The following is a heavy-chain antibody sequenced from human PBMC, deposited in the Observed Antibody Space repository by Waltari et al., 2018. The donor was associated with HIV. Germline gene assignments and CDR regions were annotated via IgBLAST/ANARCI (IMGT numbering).Heavy chain of an antibody. CDR3: ARDFDARLTGTPSGAMDV. D-gene: IGHD1-7*01. V-gene: IGHV3-11*01. CDR1: GVTLSDSY. CDR2: ISGSDSST. J-gene: IGHJ6*02. Sequence: VQLVESGGGLVKPGGSLRLSCAASGVTLSDSYMNWLRQAPGRGLEWVSYISGSDSSTYYADSVKGRLTISRDNPKNTLYLQLNSLRAEDTAVYYCARDFDARLTGTPSGAMDVWGQGTTVTVSS.